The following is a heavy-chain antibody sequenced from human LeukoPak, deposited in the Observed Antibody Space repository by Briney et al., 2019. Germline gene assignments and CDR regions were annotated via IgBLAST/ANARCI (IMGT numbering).Heavy chain of an antibody. J-gene: IGHJ6*02. CDR1: GGSTSSISYY. V-gene: IGHV4-39*01. CDR2: MYYSGST. Sequence: SETLSLTCTVSGGSTSSISYYWGWIRQPPGKGLEWIGSMYYSGSTYYNPSLKSRVTISVGTSKNQFSLKLSSVTAADTAVYYCARRSYYYYGMDVWGQGTTVTVSS. CDR3: ARRSYYYYGMDV.